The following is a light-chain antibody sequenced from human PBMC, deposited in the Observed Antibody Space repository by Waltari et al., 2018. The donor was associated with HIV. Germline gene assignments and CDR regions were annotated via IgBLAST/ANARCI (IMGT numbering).Light chain of an antibody. V-gene: IGKV3-15*01. CDR1: QGISDK. J-gene: IGKJ4*01. Sequence: ETVMTQSPATLSVSPGERVTPSCRASQGISDKLAWYQQKPGQAPRFLIYDASSRAPGVPARFSGSGSGTDFTLTISSLQSEDSAVYYCQQYYNWPPLTFGGGTRVEIK. CDR3: QQYYNWPPLT. CDR2: DAS.